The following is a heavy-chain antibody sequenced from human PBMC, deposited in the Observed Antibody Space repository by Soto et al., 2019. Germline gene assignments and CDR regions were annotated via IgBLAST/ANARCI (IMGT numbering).Heavy chain of an antibody. CDR3: AHRPRGILLPKY. Sequence: QITLKESGPTLVKPTQTLTLTCTFSGFSLSTSGVGVGWLRQPPGKALEWLALIYWDDDKRYSPSLKSRLTITTDPSKNQVVLTITNMDPLDTATYYCAHRPRGILLPKYWGQGTLVTVSS. V-gene: IGHV2-5*02. CDR1: GFSLSTSGVG. J-gene: IGHJ4*02. CDR2: IYWDDDK. D-gene: IGHD3-10*01.